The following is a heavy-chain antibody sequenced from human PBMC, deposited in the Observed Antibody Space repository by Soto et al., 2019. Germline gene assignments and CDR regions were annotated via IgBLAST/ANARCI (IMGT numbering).Heavy chain of an antibody. CDR2: IYTSGST. Sequence: SETLSLTCTVSGGSISSYYWSWIRQPAGKGLEWIGRIYTSGSTNYNPSLKSRVTMSVDTSKNQFSLKLSSVTAADTAVYYCARDRLGRLVQYYDFWSGQNNWFDPWGQGTLVTVSS. CDR3: ARDRLGRLVQYYDFWSGQNNWFDP. CDR1: GGSISSYY. J-gene: IGHJ5*02. D-gene: IGHD3-3*01. V-gene: IGHV4-4*07.